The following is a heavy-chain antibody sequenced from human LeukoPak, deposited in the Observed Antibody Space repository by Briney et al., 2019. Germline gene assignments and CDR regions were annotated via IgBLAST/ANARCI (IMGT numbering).Heavy chain of an antibody. CDR3: ARLYEGKRPPDY. D-gene: IGHD2-8*01. CDR1: GGSISGSSYY. V-gene: IGHV4-39*01. CDR2: IYYSGST. J-gene: IGHJ4*02. Sequence: PSETLSLTCTVSGGSISGSSYYWGWIRQPPGKGLECIGSIYYSGSTYYNPSLKSRVTISVDTSKNQLSLRLRSVTASDTAVYFCARLYEGKRPPDYWGQGTLVTVSS.